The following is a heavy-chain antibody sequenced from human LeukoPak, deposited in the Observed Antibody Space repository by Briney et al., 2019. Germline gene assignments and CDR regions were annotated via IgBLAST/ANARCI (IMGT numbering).Heavy chain of an antibody. CDR1: GFTLNYYT. CDR3: AKGQLNDDKAY. J-gene: IGHJ4*02. CDR2: ISGSSSYI. V-gene: IGHV3-21*04. D-gene: IGHD5-18*01. Sequence: PGGFLRLSCVGSGFTLNYYTMNWVRQAPGEGLEWVSSISGSSSYIHYADSVKGRFTISRDNSKNTLYLQMNSLRAEDTAVYYCAKGQLNDDKAYWGQGTLVTVSS.